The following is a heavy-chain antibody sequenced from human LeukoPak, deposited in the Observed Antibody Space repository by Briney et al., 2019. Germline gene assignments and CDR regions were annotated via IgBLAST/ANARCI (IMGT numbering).Heavy chain of an antibody. CDR2: IKQDGSEE. D-gene: IGHD6-13*01. CDR1: GFTFRNYW. J-gene: IGHJ6*02. Sequence: GGSLRLSCAASGFTFRNYWMSWVRQVPGKGLEWVANIKQDGSEENYLDSVKGRFTISRDNARNSVYLHMNSLRAEDTAVYYCAREGSSWPYYYYGMDVWGQGTTVTVSS. CDR3: AREGSSWPYYYYGMDV. V-gene: IGHV3-7*01.